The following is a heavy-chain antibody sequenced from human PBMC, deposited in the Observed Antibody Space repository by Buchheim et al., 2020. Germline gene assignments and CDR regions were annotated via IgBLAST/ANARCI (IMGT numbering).Heavy chain of an antibody. CDR2: IRYDGSNK. D-gene: IGHD3-3*01. V-gene: IGHV3-30*02. CDR1: GFTFSSYG. CDR3: AKDTDRFGVVIVYYFDY. J-gene: IGHJ4*02. Sequence: QVQLVESGGGVVQPGRSLRLSCAASGFTFSSYGMHWVRQAPGKGLEWVAFIRYDGSNKYYADSVKGRFTISSDNSKHTLDLQMNSLRAEDTAVYYCAKDTDRFGVVIVYYFDYWGQGTL.